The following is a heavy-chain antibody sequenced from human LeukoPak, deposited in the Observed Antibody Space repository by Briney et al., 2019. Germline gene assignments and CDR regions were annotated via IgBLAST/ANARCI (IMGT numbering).Heavy chain of an antibody. D-gene: IGHD2-2*01. CDR1: GFTFSSYA. CDR2: ISYDGSNK. Sequence: GGSLRLSCAASGFTFSSYAMHWVRQAPGKGLEWVAVISYDGSNKYYADSVKGRFTISRDNSKNTLYLQMNSLRAEDTAVYYCARDGVPAAAPPYYYYMDVWGKGTTVTVSS. CDR3: ARDGVPAAAPPYYYYMDV. V-gene: IGHV3-30-3*01. J-gene: IGHJ6*03.